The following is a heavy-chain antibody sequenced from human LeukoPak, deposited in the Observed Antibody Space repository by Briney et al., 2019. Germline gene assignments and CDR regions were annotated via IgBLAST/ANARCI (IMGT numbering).Heavy chain of an antibody. D-gene: IGHD3-10*02. J-gene: IGHJ6*04. V-gene: IGHV3-48*03. CDR1: GLTFSSYE. Sequence: GGSLRLSCAPSGLTFSSYEMNWVRQAPGKGLEWVSYISSSGSTIYYADSVKGRFTISRDNAKNSLYLQMNSLRAEDTAVYYCAELGITMIGGVWGKGTTVTISS. CDR3: AELGITMIGGV. CDR2: ISSSGSTI.